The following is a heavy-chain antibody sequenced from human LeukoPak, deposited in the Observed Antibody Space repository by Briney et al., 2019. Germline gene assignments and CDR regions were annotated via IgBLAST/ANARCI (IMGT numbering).Heavy chain of an antibody. CDR3: ARTGSYYYYGMDV. J-gene: IGHJ6*02. CDR2: ISSSSSYT. CDR1: GFTFSSYN. V-gene: IGHV3-21*01. Sequence: GGSLRLSCAASGFTFSSYNMNWVRQAPGKGLEWVSSISSSSSYTYYADSVKGRFTISRDSAKNSLYLQMNSLRAEDTAVYYCARTGSYYYYGMDVWGQGTTVTVSS.